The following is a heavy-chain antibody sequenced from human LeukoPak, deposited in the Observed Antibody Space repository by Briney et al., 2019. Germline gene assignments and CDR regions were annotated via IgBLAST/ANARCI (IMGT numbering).Heavy chain of an antibody. CDR2: ISSDGSKI. J-gene: IGHJ5*02. D-gene: IGHD1-26*01. Sequence: GGSLRLSCSASGFTFSTYAMHWVRQAPGKGLERVAVISSDGSKIYYADSVEGIFTISRDNSTNTLYLQMNSLRVDDTAMFYRARDPVGTVGATGATESNWLDPWGQGALVTVSS. CDR1: GFTFSTYA. V-gene: IGHV3-30*04. CDR3: ARDPVGTVGATGATESNWLDP.